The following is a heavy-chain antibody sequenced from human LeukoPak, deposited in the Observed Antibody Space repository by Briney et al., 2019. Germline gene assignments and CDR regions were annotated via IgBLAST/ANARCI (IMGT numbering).Heavy chain of an antibody. CDR2: LYVRGGT. CDR3: ARAVRVPTSLLSVGFYFDR. V-gene: IGHV4-4*07. J-gene: IGHJ4*02. D-gene: IGHD5-12*01. Sequence: SETLSLNCTVTNGSISTGFWTWIRQPVGEGLEWLRRLYVRGGTRYNPSLRGRLTMSAVTSTNQFSLKLTSVTAADTAVYYCARAVRVPTSLLSVGFYFDRWGQGILVTVSS. CDR1: NGSISTGF.